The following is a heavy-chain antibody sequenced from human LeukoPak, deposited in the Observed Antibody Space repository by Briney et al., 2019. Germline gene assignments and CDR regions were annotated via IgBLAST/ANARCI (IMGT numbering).Heavy chain of an antibody. CDR1: GFSFSSYG. CDR2: IWYDGTNK. V-gene: IGHV3-33*01. Sequence: GGSLRLSCAASGFSFSSYGMHWVRQAAGEGLEWVAVIWYDGTNKYYADSVKGRFTISRDNAKNTVYLEMNSLSVEDTATYYCIRDFRSADLWGQGTLVTVTS. J-gene: IGHJ5*02. CDR3: IRDFRSADL.